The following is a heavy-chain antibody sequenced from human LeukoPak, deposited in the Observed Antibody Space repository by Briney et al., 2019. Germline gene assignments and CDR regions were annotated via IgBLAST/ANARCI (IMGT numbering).Heavy chain of an antibody. D-gene: IGHD2-15*01. J-gene: IGHJ6*03. CDR1: GFTFSSYS. Sequence: GGSLRLSCAASGFTFSSYSMNWVRQAPGKGLEWVSSISSSSSYIYYADSVKGRFTISRDNAKNSLYLQMNSLRAEDTAVYYCARASCSGGSCYSGGYYNYYYMDVWGKGITVTVSS. CDR2: ISSSSSYI. CDR3: ARASCSGGSCYSGGYYNYYYMDV. V-gene: IGHV3-21*01.